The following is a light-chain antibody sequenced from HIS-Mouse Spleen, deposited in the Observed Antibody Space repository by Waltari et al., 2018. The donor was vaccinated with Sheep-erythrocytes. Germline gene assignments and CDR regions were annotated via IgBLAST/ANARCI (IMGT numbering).Light chain of an antibody. V-gene: IGLV2-11*01. Sequence: QSALTQPRSVSGSPGQSVTISCTGTSSDVGGYNYVSSYPQHPGKAPKLMITAVSKRPSGVPDRFSGSNSGNTASLTISGLQAEDEADYYCCSYAGSYNHVFATGTKVTVL. J-gene: IGLJ1*01. CDR1: SSDVGGYNY. CDR2: AVS. CDR3: CSYAGSYNHV.